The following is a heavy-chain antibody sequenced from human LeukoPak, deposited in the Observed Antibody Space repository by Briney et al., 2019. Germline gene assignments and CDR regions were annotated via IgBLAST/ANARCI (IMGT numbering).Heavy chain of an antibody. CDR3: ARHGGAAAAIDY. D-gene: IGHD6-13*01. J-gene: IGHJ4*02. V-gene: IGHV4-39*01. CDR1: GGFVSSSSYY. Sequence: SETLSLTCTVSGGFVSSSSYYWGWIRQPPGKGLEWIGSIYYSGTTYYIPSLKSRITITVDTSKNQFSLKLNSVTAADTAVYYCARHGGAAAAIDYWGQGTLVTVSS. CDR2: IYYSGTT.